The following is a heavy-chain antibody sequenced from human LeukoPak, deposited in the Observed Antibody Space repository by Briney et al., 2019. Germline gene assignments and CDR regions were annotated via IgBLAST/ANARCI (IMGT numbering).Heavy chain of an antibody. V-gene: IGHV3-23*01. J-gene: IGHJ3*02. Sequence: GGSLRLSCAASGFTFSSYAMSWVRQAPGKGLEWVSAISGSGGSTYYADSVKGRFTISRDNSKNTLYLQMNSLRAEDTAVYYCAKNGPSSFSVAGTNAFDIWGQGTMVTVSS. CDR2: ISGSGGST. CDR1: GFTFSSYA. CDR3: AKNGPSSFSVAGTNAFDI. D-gene: IGHD6-19*01.